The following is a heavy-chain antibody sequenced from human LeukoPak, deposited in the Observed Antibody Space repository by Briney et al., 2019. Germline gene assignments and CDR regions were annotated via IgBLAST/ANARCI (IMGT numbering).Heavy chain of an antibody. V-gene: IGHV3-48*03. D-gene: IGHD1-26*01. J-gene: IGHJ4*02. CDR2: ISSSGSTI. Sequence: GGSLRLSCVPSGLTFRSYEMNWVRQAPGKGLEWVSYISSSGSTIYYADSVKCLFTISRDNAKNSLYLQMNSLRAEDTAVYYCARCDSGSYYFDYWGQGTLVTVSS. CDR3: ARCDSGSYYFDY. CDR1: GLTFRSYE.